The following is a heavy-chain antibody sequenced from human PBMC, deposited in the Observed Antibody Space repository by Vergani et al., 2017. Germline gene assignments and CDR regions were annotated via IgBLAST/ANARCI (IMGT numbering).Heavy chain of an antibody. CDR2: INPNSGGT. V-gene: IGHV1-2*02. CDR1: GYTFTGYY. J-gene: IGHJ3*02. D-gene: IGHD1-26*01. Sequence: QVQLVQSGAKVKKPGASVKVSCKASGYTFTGYYMHWVRQAPGQGLEWMGWINPNSGGTNYAQKFQGRVTMTRDTSISTAYMELSRLRSDDTAVYYCARMERELLSGKAFDIWGQGTMVTVSS. CDR3: ARMERELLSGKAFDI.